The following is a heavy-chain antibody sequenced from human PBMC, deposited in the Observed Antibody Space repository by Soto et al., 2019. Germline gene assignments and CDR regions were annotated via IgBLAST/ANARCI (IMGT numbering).Heavy chain of an antibody. CDR3: ATYYYPDY. Sequence: GGSLRLSCAASGFTFSSYSMNWVRQAPGKGLEWVSYISSSSSTIYYADSVKGRFTISRDNAKNSLYLQMNSLRAEDTAVYYCATYYYPDYWGQGTLVTVSS. D-gene: IGHD3-10*01. CDR2: ISSSSSTI. J-gene: IGHJ4*02. CDR1: GFTFSSYS. V-gene: IGHV3-48*01.